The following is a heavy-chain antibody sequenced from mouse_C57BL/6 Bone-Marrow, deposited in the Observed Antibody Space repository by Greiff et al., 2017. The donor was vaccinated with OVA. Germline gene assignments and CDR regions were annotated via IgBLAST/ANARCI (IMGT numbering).Heavy chain of an antibody. CDR2: IDPENGDT. D-gene: IGHD1-1*01. J-gene: IGHJ3*01. Sequence: EVQLQQSGAELVRPGASVKLSCTASGFNIKDDYMHWVKQRPEQGLEWIGWIDPENGDTEYASKFQGKATITADTSSNTAYLQLSSLTSDDTAVYYCTNYGFAYWGQGTLVTVSA. CDR1: GFNIKDDY. V-gene: IGHV14-4*01. CDR3: TNYGFAY.